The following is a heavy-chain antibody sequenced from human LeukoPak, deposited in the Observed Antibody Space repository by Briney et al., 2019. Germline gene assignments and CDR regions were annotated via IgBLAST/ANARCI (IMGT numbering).Heavy chain of an antibody. CDR2: ISGSGGST. Sequence: GGSLRLSCAASGFTFSSYAMSWVRQAPGKGLEWVSAISGSGGSTYYADSVKGRFTISRDNSKNTLYLQMNSLRAEDTAVYYCADYYYDSSGYYPEYFQHWGQAPWSPSPQ. V-gene: IGHV3-23*01. D-gene: IGHD3-22*01. CDR3: ADYYYDSSGYYPEYFQH. J-gene: IGHJ1*01. CDR1: GFTFSSYA.